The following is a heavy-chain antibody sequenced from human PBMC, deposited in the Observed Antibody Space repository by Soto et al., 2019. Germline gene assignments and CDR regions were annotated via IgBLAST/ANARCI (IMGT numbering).Heavy chain of an antibody. V-gene: IGHV3-66*01. CDR2: IYSGGST. D-gene: IGHD2-15*01. J-gene: IGHJ6*03. CDR1: GFTVSSNY. Sequence: GGSLRLSCAASGFTVSSNYMSWGRQAPGKGLEWVSVIYSGGSTYYADSVKGRFTISRDNSKNTLYLQMNSLRAEDTAVYYCAREVVGDCSGGSCYYYYYYMDVWGKGTTVTVSS. CDR3: AREVVGDCSGGSCYYYYYYMDV.